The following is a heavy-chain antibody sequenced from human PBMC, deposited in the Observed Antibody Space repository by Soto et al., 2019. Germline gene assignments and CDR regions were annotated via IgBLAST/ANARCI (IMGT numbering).Heavy chain of an antibody. CDR2: INPSGGST. V-gene: IGHV1-46*03. Sequence: ASVKVSCKASGYTFTSYYMHWVRLAPGQGLEWMGIINPSGGSTSYAQKFQGRFTISRDDSKSIAYLQMNSLKTEDTAVYYCTRTYYDYVWGSFYGMDVWGQGTTVTVSS. CDR1: GYTFTSYY. D-gene: IGHD3-16*01. J-gene: IGHJ6*02. CDR3: TRTYYDYVWGSFYGMDV.